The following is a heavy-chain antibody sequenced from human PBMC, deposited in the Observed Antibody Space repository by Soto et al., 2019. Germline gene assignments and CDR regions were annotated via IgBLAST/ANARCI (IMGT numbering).Heavy chain of an antibody. J-gene: IGHJ3*02. Sequence: VQLVQSGAEVKKPGSSVKVSCKPSGGTFSSYAISWVRQAPGQGLEWMGGIIPIFGAPNYAQKFQGRVTITADESTSTAYMELSSLRSEDTAMYYCARGRASPGSFDIWGPGTMVTVSS. CDR2: IIPIFGAP. CDR1: GGTFSSYA. V-gene: IGHV1-69*12. D-gene: IGHD3-10*01. CDR3: ARGRASPGSFDI.